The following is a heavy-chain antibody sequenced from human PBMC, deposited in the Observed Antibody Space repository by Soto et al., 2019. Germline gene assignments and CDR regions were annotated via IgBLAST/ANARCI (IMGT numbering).Heavy chain of an antibody. CDR2: ISSSSSTI. CDR1: GFTFSSYS. J-gene: IGHJ4*02. V-gene: IGHV3-48*02. CDR3: ARSSPHYDFWSGYSVFDY. D-gene: IGHD3-3*01. Sequence: XESLRLSCAASGFTFSSYSMNWVRQAPGKGLEWVSYISSSSSTIYYADSVKGRFTISRDNAKNSLYLQMNSLRDEDTAVYYCARSSPHYDFWSGYSVFDYWGQGTLVTVSS.